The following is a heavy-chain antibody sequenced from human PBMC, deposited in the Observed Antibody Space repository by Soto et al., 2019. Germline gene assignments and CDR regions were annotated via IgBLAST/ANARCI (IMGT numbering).Heavy chain of an antibody. V-gene: IGHV1-69*06. J-gene: IGHJ4*02. CDR2: IIPISVAA. D-gene: IGHD2-2*01. CDR1: GGTFSNYV. CDR3: AIVMPRTVGPYFDF. Sequence: SVKISCKASGGTFSNYVVNLVQQAPGQLLEWMGRIIPISVAANYAQKLQGRVTITADKSPSTSYMERSSMRSEDTVVDYCAIVMPRTVGPYFDFWGLGRQVTVSS.